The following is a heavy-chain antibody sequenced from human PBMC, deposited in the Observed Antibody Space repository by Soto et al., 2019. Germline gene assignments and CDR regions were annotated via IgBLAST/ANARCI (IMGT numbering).Heavy chain of an antibody. CDR2: IYYSGST. D-gene: IGHD6-13*01. V-gene: IGHV4-31*03. J-gene: IGHJ4*02. Sequence: SETLSLTCTVSGGSISSGGYYWSWIRQHPGKGLEWIGYIYYSGSTYYNPSLKSRVTISVGTSKNQFSLKLSSVTAADTAVYYCARHPPGIAAAALDYWGQGTLVTVSS. CDR3: ARHPPGIAAAALDY. CDR1: GGSISSGGYY.